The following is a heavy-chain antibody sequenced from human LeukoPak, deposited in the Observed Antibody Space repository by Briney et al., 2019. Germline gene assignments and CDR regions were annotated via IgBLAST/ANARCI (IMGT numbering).Heavy chain of an antibody. CDR2: IYYSGST. J-gene: IGHJ5*02. Sequence: SETLSLTCTVSGGSISSGGYYWSWIRQHPGKGLEWIGYIYYSGSTYYNPSLKSRVTISVDTSKNQFSLKLSSVTAADTAVYYCARMVYDSSGYQNWFDPWGQGTLVTVSP. V-gene: IGHV4-31*03. CDR3: ARMVYDSSGYQNWFDP. CDR1: GGSISSGGYY. D-gene: IGHD3-22*01.